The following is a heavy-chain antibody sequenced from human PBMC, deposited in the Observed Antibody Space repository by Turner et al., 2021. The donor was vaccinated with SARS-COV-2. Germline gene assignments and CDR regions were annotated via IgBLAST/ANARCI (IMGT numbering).Heavy chain of an antibody. J-gene: IGHJ3*02. CDR2: IWYDGSNK. D-gene: IGHD3-22*01. CDR1: GFTFSSYG. V-gene: IGHV3-33*01. CDR3: ARDHYYDSSGYTLDAFDI. Sequence: QVQLVESGGGVVQPGRSLRISCAASGFTFSSYGMHWVRQAPGKGLEWVAVIWYDGSNKYYADSVKGRFTISRDKSKNTLYLQMNSLRAEDTAVYYCARDHYYDSSGYTLDAFDIWGQGTMVTISS.